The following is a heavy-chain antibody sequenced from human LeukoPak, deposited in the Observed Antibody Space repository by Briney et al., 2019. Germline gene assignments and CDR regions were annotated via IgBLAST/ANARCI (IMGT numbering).Heavy chain of an antibody. CDR3: ASLVPAARGTVVYYFGY. V-gene: IGHV4-34*01. CDR1: GGPFSGYY. Sequence: SETLSLTCAVYGGPFSGYYWSWIRQPPGKGLEWIGEINHSGSTNYNPSLKSRVTISVDTSKNQFSLKLSSVTAADTAVYYCASLVPAARGTVVYYFGYWGQGTLVTVSS. J-gene: IGHJ4*02. CDR2: INHSGST. D-gene: IGHD2-2*01.